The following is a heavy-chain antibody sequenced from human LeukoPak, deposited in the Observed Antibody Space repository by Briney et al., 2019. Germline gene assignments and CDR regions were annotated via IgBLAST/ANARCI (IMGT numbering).Heavy chain of an antibody. CDR3: AKVGATNRDGYYYGMDV. Sequence: ASVNVSCKASGYTFTRYYMHWVRQAPGKGLEWMGGFDPEDCETIYAQKFQGRVTMTEDTSTDTAYMELSSLRSEDKAVYYCAKVGATNRDGYYYGMDVWGQGTTVTVSS. J-gene: IGHJ6*02. V-gene: IGHV1-24*01. CDR1: GYTFTRYY. CDR2: FDPEDCET. D-gene: IGHD1-26*01.